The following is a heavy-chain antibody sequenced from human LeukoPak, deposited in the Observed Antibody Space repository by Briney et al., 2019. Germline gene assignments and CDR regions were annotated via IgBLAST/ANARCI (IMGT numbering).Heavy chain of an antibody. Sequence: ASVKVSCKASGYTFTGYYMHWVRQAPGQGLEWMGWINPNSGGTNYAQKFQGRVTMTRDTSISTAYMELSRLRSDDTAVYYCARDKRWLHRFAPWDYWGQGTLVTVSS. V-gene: IGHV1-2*02. CDR3: ARDKRWLHRFAPWDY. J-gene: IGHJ4*02. CDR1: GYTFTGYY. D-gene: IGHD5-24*01. CDR2: INPNSGGT.